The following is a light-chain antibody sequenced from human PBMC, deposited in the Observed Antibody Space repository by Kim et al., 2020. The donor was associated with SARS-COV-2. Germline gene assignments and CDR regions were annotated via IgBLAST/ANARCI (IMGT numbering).Light chain of an antibody. Sequence: DIRMTQSPPSLSASVGDRVTISCQASQGITHYLNWFHQKPGKAPNLLIYDASTLETGVPSRFSGSGFGTHFTLIISSLQPEDIGTYYCQQYDNLPLTFGGVTKVDIK. V-gene: IGKV1-33*01. CDR2: DAS. J-gene: IGKJ4*01. CDR3: QQYDNLPLT. CDR1: QGITHY.